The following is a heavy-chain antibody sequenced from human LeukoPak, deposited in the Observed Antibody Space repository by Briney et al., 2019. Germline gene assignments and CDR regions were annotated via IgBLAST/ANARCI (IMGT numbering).Heavy chain of an antibody. J-gene: IGHJ4*02. D-gene: IGHD3-22*01. CDR3: ATAPRSYYYDSSGYRNFDY. CDR2: ISAYNGNT. CDR1: GYTFTSYG. V-gene: IGHV1-18*01. Sequence: ASVKVSCKASGYTFTSYGISWVRQAPGQGLEWMGWISAYNGNTNYAQKLQGRVTMTTDTSTSTAYMELRSLRSDDTAVYYCATAPRSYYYDSSGYRNFDYWGQGTLVTVSS.